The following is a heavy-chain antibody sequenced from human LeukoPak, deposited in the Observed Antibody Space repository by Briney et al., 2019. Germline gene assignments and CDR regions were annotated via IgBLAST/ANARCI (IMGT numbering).Heavy chain of an antibody. V-gene: IGHV4-59*01. J-gene: IGHJ4*02. CDR3: AKWGYYYDSSAHVATTDAY. Sequence: SETLSLTCTVSGGSISSYYWTWIRQPPGKGLEWIGYITYSGRTDYNPPLKSRVTISVDTSRNQFSLKLSSLTAADTAGYYCAKWGYYYDSSAHVATTDAYLGQGTLVTVSS. D-gene: IGHD3-22*01. CDR1: GGSISSYY. CDR2: ITYSGRT.